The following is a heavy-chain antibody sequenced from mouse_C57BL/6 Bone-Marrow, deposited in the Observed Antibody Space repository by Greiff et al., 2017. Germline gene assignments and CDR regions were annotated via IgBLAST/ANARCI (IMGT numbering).Heavy chain of an antibody. J-gene: IGHJ1*03. D-gene: IGHD1-1*01. CDR3: AMYYACFDV. CDR1: GFTFSDYG. Sequence: EVMLVESGGGLVKPGGSLKLSCAASGFTFSDYGMHWVRQAPEKGLEWVAYISSGSSTIYYADTVKGRFTISRDNAKNTLFLPMNSLRSADTAMYYCAMYYACFDVWGTGTTVTVSS. V-gene: IGHV5-17*01. CDR2: ISSGSSTI.